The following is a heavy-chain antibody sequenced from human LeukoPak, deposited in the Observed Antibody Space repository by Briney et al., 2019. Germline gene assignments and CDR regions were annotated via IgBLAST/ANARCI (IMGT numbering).Heavy chain of an antibody. J-gene: IGHJ4*02. CDR3: ASSTVVTRGFFGY. Sequence: LSETLSLTCAVYGGSFSGYYWSWIRQPPGKGLEWIGEINHSGSTNYNPSLKSRVTISVDTSKNQFSLKLSSVTAADTAVYYCASSTVVTRGFFGYWGQGTLVTVSS. V-gene: IGHV4-34*01. CDR2: INHSGST. CDR1: GGSFSGYY. D-gene: IGHD4-23*01.